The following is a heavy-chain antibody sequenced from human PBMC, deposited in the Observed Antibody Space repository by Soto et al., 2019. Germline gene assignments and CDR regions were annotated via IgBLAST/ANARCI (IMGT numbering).Heavy chain of an antibody. D-gene: IGHD6-6*01. Sequence: SQTLSLTCAISGDSVSSNSAAWNWIRQSPSRGLEWLGRTYYRSKWYNDYTVSVKSRITINPDTSKNQFSLHLNSVTPDDTAVYFFARAKEYTTSSGMDFGGEGPTVTVS. J-gene: IGHJ6*02. CDR2: TYYRSKWYN. CDR1: GDSVSSNSAA. CDR3: ARAKEYTTSSGMDF. V-gene: IGHV6-1*01.